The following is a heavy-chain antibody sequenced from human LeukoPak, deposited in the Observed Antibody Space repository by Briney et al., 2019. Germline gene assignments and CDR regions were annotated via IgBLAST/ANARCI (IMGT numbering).Heavy chain of an antibody. CDR3: AKEGYCGSGRNYYYYGMDV. CDR1: GFTFSSCA. D-gene: IGHD3-10*01. CDR2: ISGSGGST. J-gene: IGHJ6*02. Sequence: GGSLRLSCAASGFTFSSCAMSWVRQAPGKGLEWVSAISGSGGSTYYADSVKGRFTISRDKSKNTLYLQMNSLRAEDTAVYYCAKEGYCGSGRNYYYYGMDVWGQGTTVTVSS. V-gene: IGHV3-23*01.